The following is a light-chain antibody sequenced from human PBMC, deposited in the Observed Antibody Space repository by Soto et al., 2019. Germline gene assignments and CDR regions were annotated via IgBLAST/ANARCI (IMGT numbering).Light chain of an antibody. CDR2: DAS. J-gene: IGKJ4*01. Sequence: EIVLTQSPATRSLSPGERAALSCRASQSVSSYLAWYQQKPGQAPRLLIYDASNRATGIPARFSGSGSGTDFTLTIRSLEPEDFAIYYCQQRSNWPPVTFGGGTKVEIK. CDR1: QSVSSY. CDR3: QQRSNWPPVT. V-gene: IGKV3-11*01.